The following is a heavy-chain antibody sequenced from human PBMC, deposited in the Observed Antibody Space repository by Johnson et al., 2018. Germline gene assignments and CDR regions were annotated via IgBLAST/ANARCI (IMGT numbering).Heavy chain of an antibody. V-gene: IGHV3-11*04. D-gene: IGHD2-15*01. J-gene: IGHJ6*03. CDR1: GFTFSDYY. CDR2: ISSSGSTI. Sequence: QVQLVQSGGGLVKPGGSLRLSCAASGFTFSDYYMSWIRQAPGKGLEWVSYISSSGSTIYYADSVKGRFTLSKDNAKNSLFLQMNSLRAEDTAVYYWARTNSLRGGGSSLRNYYYYMDVWGKGTTVTVSS. CDR3: ARTNSLRGGGSSLRNYYYYMDV.